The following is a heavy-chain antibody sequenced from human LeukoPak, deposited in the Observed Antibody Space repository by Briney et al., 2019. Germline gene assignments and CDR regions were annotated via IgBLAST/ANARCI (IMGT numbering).Heavy chain of an antibody. D-gene: IGHD5-18*01. CDR3: TRSRLWLAFSDY. V-gene: IGHV3-49*04. CDR1: GFTFSSYS. J-gene: IGHJ4*02. CDR2: IRSKAYGGTT. Sequence: PGGSLRLSYAASGFTFSSYSMNWVRQAPGKGLEWVGFIRSKAYGGTTEYAASVKGRFTISRDDSKSIAYLQMNSLKTEDTAVYYCTRSRLWLAFSDYWGQGTLVTVSS.